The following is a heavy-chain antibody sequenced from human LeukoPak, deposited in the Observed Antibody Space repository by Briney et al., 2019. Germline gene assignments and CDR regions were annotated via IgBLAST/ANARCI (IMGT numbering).Heavy chain of an antibody. D-gene: IGHD4-17*01. J-gene: IGHJ4*02. CDR2: ISYDGSNK. CDR3: VRDLYGDFHFTFDY. V-gene: IGHV3-30-3*01. Sequence: GGSLRLSCAASGFTFSSYAMHWVRQAPGKGLEWVAVISYDGSNKYYADSVKGRFTISRDNSKNTLYLQMNSLRAEDTAVYYCVRDLYGDFHFTFDYWGQGTLVTVSS. CDR1: GFTFSSYA.